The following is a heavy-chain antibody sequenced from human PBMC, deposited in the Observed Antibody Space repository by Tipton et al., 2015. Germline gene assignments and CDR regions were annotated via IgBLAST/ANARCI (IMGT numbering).Heavy chain of an antibody. Sequence: TLSLTCGVYGEGESLSGNYWSWIRQPPGKGLEWIGEINHSGSTNYNPALKSRVTISVDTSKNQFCLNLNSVTAADTAVYYCARDDTSLDSWGQGTLVTVSS. CDR2: INHSGST. CDR3: ARDDTSLDS. CDR1: GEGESLSGNY. V-gene: IGHV4-34*01. J-gene: IGHJ4*02. D-gene: IGHD3-9*01.